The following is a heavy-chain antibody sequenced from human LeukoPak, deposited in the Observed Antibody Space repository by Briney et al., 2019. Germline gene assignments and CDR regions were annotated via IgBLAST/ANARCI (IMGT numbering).Heavy chain of an antibody. CDR3: AKEADRYYYDSTEAFDH. CDR1: GFIFGDYA. J-gene: IGHJ4*02. V-gene: IGHV3-49*04. CDR2: IRSKAYGGTP. Sequence: GGSLRLSCIGSGFIFGDYAMSWVRQAPGKGLEWVGFIRSKAYGGTPEYAASVKRRFSISRDDSRSIAYLQMNSLKVEDTAVYFCAKEADRYYYDSTEAFDHWGQGTLVTVSP. D-gene: IGHD3-22*01.